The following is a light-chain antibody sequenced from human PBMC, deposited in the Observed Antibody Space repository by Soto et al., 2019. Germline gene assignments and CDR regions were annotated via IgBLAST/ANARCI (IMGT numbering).Light chain of an antibody. J-gene: IGKJ2*01. CDR2: GAS. CDR3: QQYYTTPPMYT. V-gene: IGKV3-20*01. Sequence: EIVLTQSPDTLSLSPGERATLSCRASQSVRSRSLAWYQHNPGQAPRLLMYGASSGATGIPDRFSGSGSGTDFTLTISSLQAEDVAVYYCQQYYTTPPMYTFGQGTKVDIK. CDR1: QSVRSRS.